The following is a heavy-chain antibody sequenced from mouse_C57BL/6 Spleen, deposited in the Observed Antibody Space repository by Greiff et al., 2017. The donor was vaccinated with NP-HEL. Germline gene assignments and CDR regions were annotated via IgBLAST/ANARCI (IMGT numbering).Heavy chain of an antibody. Sequence: VQLQQSGPELVKPGASVKISCKASGYAFSSSWMNWVKQRPGKGLEWIGRIYPGDGDTNYNGKFKGKATLTADKSSSTAYMQHSSLTSEDSAVYLGARDPGALYAMDYWGQGTSVTVAS. V-gene: IGHV1-82*01. CDR2: IYPGDGDT. CDR3: ARDPGALYAMDY. J-gene: IGHJ4*01. CDR1: GYAFSSSW.